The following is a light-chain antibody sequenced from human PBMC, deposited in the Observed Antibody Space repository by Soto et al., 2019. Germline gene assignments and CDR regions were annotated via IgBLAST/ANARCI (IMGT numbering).Light chain of an antibody. V-gene: IGKV1-27*01. CDR2: AAS. J-gene: IGKJ4*01. CDR1: QDIGNF. CDR3: QKCKVAPFT. Sequence: ILMTQSPSSLSAFVGDRVTITCRASQDIGNFLAWYQQKPGKVPKLLIYAASTLQSGVPSRFSGSGAGTDFTLTISSLQPEDVATYYCQKCKVAPFTFGGGTKLDIK.